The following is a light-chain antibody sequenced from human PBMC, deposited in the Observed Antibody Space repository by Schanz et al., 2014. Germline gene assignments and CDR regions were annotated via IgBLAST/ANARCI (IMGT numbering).Light chain of an antibody. J-gene: IGKJ4*01. Sequence: DIQMTQSPSTLSASVGDRVTITCRASQSISSWLAWYQQKPGKAPKLLIYDASNLESGVPSRFSGSGSGTDITLTISSLQPEDFATYYCQQLNSPRTFGGGTKVEIK. CDR3: QQLNSPRT. CDR1: QSISSW. CDR2: DAS. V-gene: IGKV1-5*01.